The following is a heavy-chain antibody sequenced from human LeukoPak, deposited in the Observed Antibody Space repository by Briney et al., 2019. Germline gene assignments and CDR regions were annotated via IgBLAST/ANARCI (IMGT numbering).Heavy chain of an antibody. Sequence: SETPSLTCTVSGGSISSYYWNWIRQPPGKGLEWIGYIYYSGSTNYNPSLKSRVTISVDTSKNQFSLKLSSVTAADTAVYYCARDVVAAAGTWDYWGQGTLVTVSS. J-gene: IGHJ4*02. D-gene: IGHD6-13*01. CDR1: GGSISSYY. CDR3: ARDVVAAAGTWDY. CDR2: IYYSGST. V-gene: IGHV4-59*12.